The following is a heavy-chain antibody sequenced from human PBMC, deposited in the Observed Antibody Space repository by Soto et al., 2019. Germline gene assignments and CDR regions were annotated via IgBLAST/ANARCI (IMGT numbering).Heavy chain of an antibody. Sequence: EVLFVESGGGLAQPGGSLRLSCATSGFTFSSYDMHWVRQFTGKRLEWVSAVASTGETYYSDSVRGRFVISRENAKNSFYLQMDSLTAGDTAVYYCAGIVGANSPRGQGTLVTVSS. J-gene: IGHJ4*02. V-gene: IGHV3-13*01. CDR2: VASTGET. D-gene: IGHD1-26*01. CDR3: AGIVGANSP. CDR1: GFTFSSYD.